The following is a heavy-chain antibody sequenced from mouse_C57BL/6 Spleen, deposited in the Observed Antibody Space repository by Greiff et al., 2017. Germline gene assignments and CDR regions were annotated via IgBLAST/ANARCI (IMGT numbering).Heavy chain of an antibody. Sequence: QVQLKQSGAELARPGASVKMSCKASGYTFTSYTMHWVKQRPGQGLEWIGYINPSSGYTKYNQKFKDKATLTADKSSSTAYMQLSSLTSEDSAVYYCARGDYYGSSYLDYWGQGTTLTVSS. V-gene: IGHV1-4*01. J-gene: IGHJ2*01. CDR1: GYTFTSYT. CDR3: ARGDYYGSSYLDY. CDR2: INPSSGYT. D-gene: IGHD1-1*01.